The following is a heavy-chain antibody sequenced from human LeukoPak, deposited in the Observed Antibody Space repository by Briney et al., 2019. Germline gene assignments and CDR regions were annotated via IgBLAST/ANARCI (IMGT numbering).Heavy chain of an antibody. CDR3: ARGISVAVAGIGDY. Sequence: ASVKVSCKASGYTFTGYYMHWVRQAPGQGLEWMGWINPNSGGTNYAQKFRGRVTMTRDTSISTAYMELSRLRSDDTAVYYCARGISVAVAGIGDYWGQGTLVTVSS. CDR1: GYTFTGYY. D-gene: IGHD6-19*01. V-gene: IGHV1-2*02. CDR2: INPNSGGT. J-gene: IGHJ4*02.